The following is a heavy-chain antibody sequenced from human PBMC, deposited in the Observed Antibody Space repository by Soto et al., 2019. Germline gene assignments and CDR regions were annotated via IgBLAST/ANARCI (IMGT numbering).Heavy chain of an antibody. CDR1: GYTFTSHD. V-gene: IGHV1-8*01. CDR2: MNPNSGNT. J-gene: IGHJ6*03. Sequence: GASVKVSCKASGYTFTSHDINWVRRAPGQGIEWMGWMNPNSGNTGYAQKLQGRVSMTRNPSISTAYMELSSLRSEYTAVYYCARASSGGLPVRPWCYYYMEIWGKGTTCTV. CDR3: ARASSGGLPVRPWCYYYMEI. D-gene: IGHD2-8*01.